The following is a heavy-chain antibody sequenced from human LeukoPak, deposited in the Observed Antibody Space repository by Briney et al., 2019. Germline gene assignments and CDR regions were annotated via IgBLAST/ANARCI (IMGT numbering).Heavy chain of an antibody. Sequence: GGSLRLSCAASGFTFSDYYMSWIRQAPGKGLEWVSYISSSGSTIYYADSVKGRFTISRDNAKNSLYLQMNSLRAEDTAVYYCAREGIVVVPAAKLPYYYYYMDVWGKGTTVTVSS. CDR2: ISSSGSTI. V-gene: IGHV3-11*04. D-gene: IGHD2-2*01. J-gene: IGHJ6*03. CDR3: AREGIVVVPAAKLPYYYYYMDV. CDR1: GFTFSDYY.